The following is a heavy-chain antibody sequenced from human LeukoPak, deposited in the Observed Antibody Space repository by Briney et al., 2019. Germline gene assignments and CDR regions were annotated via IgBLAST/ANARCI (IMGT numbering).Heavy chain of an antibody. Sequence: PGGSLRLSCAASGFTFSSYAMSWVRQAPGKGLEWVSAISGSGGSTYYADSVKGRLTISRDNSKNTLYLQMNSLRAEDTAVYYCAVEYYYDSSGYTFDYWGQGTLVTVSS. J-gene: IGHJ4*02. CDR3: AVEYYYDSSGYTFDY. V-gene: IGHV3-23*01. CDR1: GFTFSSYA. CDR2: ISGSGGST. D-gene: IGHD3-22*01.